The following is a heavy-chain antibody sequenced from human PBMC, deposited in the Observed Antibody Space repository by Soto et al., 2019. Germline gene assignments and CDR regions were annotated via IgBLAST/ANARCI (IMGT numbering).Heavy chain of an antibody. J-gene: IGHJ4*02. Sequence: SVKVSCKASGGTFSSYAISWVRQAPGQGLEWMGGIIPIFGTANYAQKFQGRVTITADESASTAYMELGSLRSEDTAVYYCARGTYYYDSSYYWGQGTLVSVS. D-gene: IGHD3-22*01. CDR1: GGTFSSYA. V-gene: IGHV1-69*13. CDR3: ARGTYYYDSSYY. CDR2: IIPIFGTA.